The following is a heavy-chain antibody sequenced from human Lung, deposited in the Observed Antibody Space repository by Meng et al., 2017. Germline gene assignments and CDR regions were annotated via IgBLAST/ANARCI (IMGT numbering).Heavy chain of an antibody. D-gene: IGHD5-12*01. CDR2: IKSKPDGETI. Sequence: EVELGESWEGLVKPGGSLRLSCEGSGFTFSNAYMTWVRQVPGKRLEWAGRIKSKPDGETIDYAAPVKGRFTISRDDSKNTVYLQMNSLKTEDTAVYYCSGHIDYWGQGTLVTVSS. V-gene: IGHV3-15*01. J-gene: IGHJ4*02. CDR3: SGHIDY. CDR1: GFTFSNAY.